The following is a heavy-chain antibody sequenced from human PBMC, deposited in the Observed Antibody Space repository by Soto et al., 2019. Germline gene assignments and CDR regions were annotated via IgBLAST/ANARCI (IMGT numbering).Heavy chain of an antibody. CDR2: IRGTGGET. J-gene: IGHJ4*02. CDR3: AQDRGWGVVSPSHDY. D-gene: IGHD2-21*01. CDR1: GFTFRNVV. Sequence: EVQLLESGGGIVQPGGSLRVSCVASGFTFRNVVMSWVRQAPGKALEWVSAIRGTGGETFYADSVRGRFTISRDNSKNTLYLQMNSLRDEDTALYFCAQDRGWGVVSPSHDYWGQGTLVTVSS. V-gene: IGHV3-23*01.